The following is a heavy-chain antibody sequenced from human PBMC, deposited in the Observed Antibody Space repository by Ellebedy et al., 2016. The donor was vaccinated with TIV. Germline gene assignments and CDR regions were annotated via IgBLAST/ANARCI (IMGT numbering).Heavy chain of an antibody. D-gene: IGHD2-21*01. J-gene: IGHJ4*02. CDR2: ISGSGGST. CDR3: AKEVNRVVDY. V-gene: IGHV3-23*01. CDR1: GFTFSSYA. Sequence: GESLKISCAASGFTFSSYAMSWVRQAPGKGLEWVSAISGSGGSTYYADSVKGRFTISRDNSKNTLYLQMNSLRAEDTAVYYCAKEVNRVVDYWGQGTLVTVSS.